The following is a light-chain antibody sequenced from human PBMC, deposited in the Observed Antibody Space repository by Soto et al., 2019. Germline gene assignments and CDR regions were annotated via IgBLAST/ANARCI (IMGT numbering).Light chain of an antibody. CDR2: WGS. J-gene: IGKJ1*01. Sequence: DIVMTQSPLSLPVTPGGPASISCRSSQSLLHSNGYNYLDWYLQKPGQSPQLLIYWGSNRASGVPDRFSGSGSGTNFTLKINRVEAEDVGVYFCMQCLQTPPTFGQGTKVEIK. CDR3: MQCLQTPPT. V-gene: IGKV2-28*01. CDR1: QSLLHSNGYNY.